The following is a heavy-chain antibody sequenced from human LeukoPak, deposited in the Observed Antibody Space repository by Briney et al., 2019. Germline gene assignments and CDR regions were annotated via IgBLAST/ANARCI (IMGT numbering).Heavy chain of an antibody. Sequence: GGSLRLSCAASGFTFSSYDMHWVRQAPGKGLEWVAFIRYDGSNKYYADSVKGRFTISRDNSKNTLYLQMNSLRAEDTAVYYCARAGIWGYYMDVWGKGTTVTVSS. CDR1: GFTFSSYD. J-gene: IGHJ6*03. V-gene: IGHV3-30*02. CDR3: ARAGIWGYYMDV. CDR2: IRYDGSNK. D-gene: IGHD2-21*01.